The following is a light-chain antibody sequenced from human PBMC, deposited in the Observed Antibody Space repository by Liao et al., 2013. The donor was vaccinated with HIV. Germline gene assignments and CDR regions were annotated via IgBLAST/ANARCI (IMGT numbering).Light chain of an antibody. CDR2: NDG. J-gene: IGLJ3*02. Sequence: SYVLTQPPSVPVAPGKTATITCGGNDIGHKTVHWRQQKPGQAPLLVIYNDGDRPSGIPERFSGSNSGNTATLTISGVEAGDEADYYCQVWDNSSYHWVFGGGTKLTVL. V-gene: IGLV3-21*01. CDR1: DIGHKT. CDR3: QVWDNSSYHWV.